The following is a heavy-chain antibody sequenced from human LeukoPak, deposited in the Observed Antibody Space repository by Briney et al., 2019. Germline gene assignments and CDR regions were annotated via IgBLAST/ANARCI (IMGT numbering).Heavy chain of an antibody. CDR3: AKAGAVVVVVAKFFDY. CDR2: IRYDGSNK. J-gene: IGHJ4*02. CDR1: GFTFSSYG. V-gene: IGHV3-30*02. Sequence: AGGSLRLSCAASGFTFSSYGMHWVRQAPGKGLEWVAFIRYDGSNKYYADSVKGRFTISRDNSKNTLYLQMNSLRAEDTAVYYCAKAGAVVVVVAKFFDYWGQGTLVTVSS. D-gene: IGHD2-15*01.